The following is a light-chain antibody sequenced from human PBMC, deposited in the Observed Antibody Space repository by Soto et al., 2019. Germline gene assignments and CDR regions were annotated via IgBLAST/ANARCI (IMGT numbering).Light chain of an antibody. V-gene: IGKV1-39*01. CDR2: AAS. CDR1: QSITSY. J-gene: IGKJ5*01. CDR3: QQSYSLPIT. Sequence: DIQMTQSPSSLSSSVGDRVTITCRASQSITSYLNWYQHKPGKAPDLLIYAASNLQSGVPSRFSGSGSGTDFTLTISSLQPEDFATYFCQQSYSLPITFGQGTRLEIK.